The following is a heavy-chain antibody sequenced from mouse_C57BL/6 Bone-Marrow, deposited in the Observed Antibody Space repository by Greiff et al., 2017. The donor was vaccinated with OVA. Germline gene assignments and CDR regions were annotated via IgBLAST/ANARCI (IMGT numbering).Heavy chain of an antibody. Sequence: QVQLQQPGAELVKPGASVKVSCKASGYTFTSYWMHWVKQRPGQGLEWIGRIHPSDSVTNYNQKFKGKATLTVDKSSSTAYMQLISLTSEDSAVYYCAIRGYYGSSPFDYWGQGTTLTVSS. V-gene: IGHV1-74*01. CDR2: IHPSDSVT. J-gene: IGHJ2*01. CDR1: GYTFTSYW. CDR3: AIRGYYGSSPFDY. D-gene: IGHD1-1*01.